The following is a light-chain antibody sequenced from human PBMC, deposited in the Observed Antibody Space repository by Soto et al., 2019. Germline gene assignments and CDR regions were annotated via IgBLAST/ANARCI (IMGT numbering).Light chain of an antibody. CDR3: SSYTSSVTYV. Sequence: QSALTQPASVSGSPGQSITISCTGTSSDVGTYDFVSWYQHHPGKAPRLLIYEVSYRPSGVSDRFSGSKFGNTASLTISGLQAPDEAHYYCSSYTSSVTYVFGTGTKVTVL. CDR2: EVS. CDR1: SSDVGTYDF. J-gene: IGLJ1*01. V-gene: IGLV2-14*01.